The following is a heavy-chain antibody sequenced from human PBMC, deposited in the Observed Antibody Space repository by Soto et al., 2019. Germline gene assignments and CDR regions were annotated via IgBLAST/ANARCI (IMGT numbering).Heavy chain of an antibody. CDR2: ISGSGGST. V-gene: IGHV3-23*01. J-gene: IGHJ6*01. Sequence: GGSLRLSCAASGFTFSSYAMSWVRQAPGKWLEWVSAISGSGGSTYYADSVKGRFTISRDNSKNTLYLQMNGLRAEHTAVYYCANVDTAMDPYYYYGMDVWGQGTTVTVSS. D-gene: IGHD5-18*01. CDR1: GFTFSSYA. CDR3: ANVDTAMDPYYYYGMDV.